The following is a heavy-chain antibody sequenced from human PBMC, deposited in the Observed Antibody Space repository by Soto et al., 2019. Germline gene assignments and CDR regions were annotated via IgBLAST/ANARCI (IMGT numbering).Heavy chain of an antibody. V-gene: IGHV5-10-1*01. CDR2: IDPSDSYT. CDR1: GYSFTSYW. CDR3: ALDTAMVPWFDP. Sequence: PGESLKISCKCSGYSFTSYWIILVRQMPGKGLEWMGRIDPSDSYTNYSPSFQGHVTISADKSISTAYLQWSSLKASDTAMYYCALDTAMVPWFDPWGQGTLVTVSS. J-gene: IGHJ5*02. D-gene: IGHD5-18*01.